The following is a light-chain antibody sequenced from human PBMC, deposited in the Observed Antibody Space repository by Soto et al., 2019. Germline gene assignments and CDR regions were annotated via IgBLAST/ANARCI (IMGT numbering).Light chain of an antibody. CDR3: QQYIRWPLT. Sequence: EIVITQSPATLSVSPGERANLCCRASQSVSSNLAWYQQKHGQAPSLLIYGASTRATGTPARFSGSGYGTEFNLTISSLQSEDFAVYYCQQYIRWPLTFGGGTKVDIK. V-gene: IGKV3-15*01. CDR2: GAS. CDR1: QSVSSN. J-gene: IGKJ4*01.